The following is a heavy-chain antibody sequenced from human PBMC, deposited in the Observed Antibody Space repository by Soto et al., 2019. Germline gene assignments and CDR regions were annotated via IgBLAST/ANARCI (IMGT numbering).Heavy chain of an antibody. Sequence: QLHLQERGPGLVTPSETLSLTCTVSGGSISTSSYYWGWIRQPPGKGLEWIGTISYSGSTNYSPSLKSRVTISVDSSMNQLSLRLNSVTAADTAVYYCARQPRIDTSWYPLNNWGQGTLVTVSS. V-gene: IGHV4-39*01. J-gene: IGHJ4*02. CDR3: ARQPRIDTSWYPLNN. CDR2: ISYSGST. D-gene: IGHD6-13*01. CDR1: GGSISTSSYY.